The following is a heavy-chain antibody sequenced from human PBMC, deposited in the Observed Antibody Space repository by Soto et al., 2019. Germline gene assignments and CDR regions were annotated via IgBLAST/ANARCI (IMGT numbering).Heavy chain of an antibody. J-gene: IGHJ6*02. Sequence: PGGSLRLSCAASGFTFSSYAMHWVRQAPGKGLEWVAVISYDVSNKYYADSVKGRFTISRDNSKNTLYLQMNSLRAEDTAVYYCARDERFLEYYYYGMDVWGQGTTVTVSS. CDR3: ARDERFLEYYYYGMDV. CDR1: GFTFSSYA. V-gene: IGHV3-30-3*01. D-gene: IGHD3-3*01. CDR2: ISYDVSNK.